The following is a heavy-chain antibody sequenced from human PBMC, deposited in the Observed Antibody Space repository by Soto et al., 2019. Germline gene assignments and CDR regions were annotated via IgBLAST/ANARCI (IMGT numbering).Heavy chain of an antibody. Sequence: GGSLRLSCAASGFTFSSYAMHWVRQAPGKGLEYVSAISSNGGSTYYANSVKGRFTISRDNSKNTLYLQMGSLRAEDMAVYYCARADTYYYDSSGYLAPQLGYQYGMDVWGQGTTVTVSS. CDR3: ARADTYYYDSSGYLAPQLGYQYGMDV. J-gene: IGHJ6*02. CDR1: GFTFSSYA. CDR2: ISSNGGST. V-gene: IGHV3-64*01. D-gene: IGHD3-22*01.